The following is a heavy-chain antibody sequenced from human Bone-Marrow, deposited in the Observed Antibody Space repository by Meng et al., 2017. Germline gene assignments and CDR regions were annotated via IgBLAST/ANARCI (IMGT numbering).Heavy chain of an antibody. J-gene: IGHJ4*02. Sequence: QVHLVQSGCEVMKPVSSVKVSCKASGGTFSSYAISWVRQAPGQGLEWMGGIIPIFGTANYAQKFQGRVTITADKSTSTAYMELSSLRSEDTAVYYCARGGSPGYGDYDYWGQGTLVTSPQ. D-gene: IGHD4-17*01. CDR3: ARGGSPGYGDYDY. V-gene: IGHV1-69*14. CDR1: GGTFSSYA. CDR2: IIPIFGTA.